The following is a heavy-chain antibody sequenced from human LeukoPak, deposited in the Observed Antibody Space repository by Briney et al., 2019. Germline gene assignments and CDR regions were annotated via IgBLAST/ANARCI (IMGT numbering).Heavy chain of an antibody. CDR1: GGSFSGYY. V-gene: IGHV4-34*01. J-gene: IGHJ4*02. CDR2: INHSGST. Sequence: SETLSLTCAVYGGSFSGYYWSWIRQPPGKGLEWIGEINHSGSTNYNPSLKSRVTISVDTSKNQFSLKLSSVTAADTAVYYCARFPTVTTTSFDYWGQGTLVTVSS. D-gene: IGHD4-17*01. CDR3: ARFPTVTTTSFDY.